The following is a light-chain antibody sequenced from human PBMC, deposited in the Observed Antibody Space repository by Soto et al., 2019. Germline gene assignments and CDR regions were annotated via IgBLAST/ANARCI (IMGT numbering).Light chain of an antibody. CDR2: KAS. CDR3: QQYNDNWT. J-gene: IGKJ1*01. Sequence: DIQMTQSPSTLSASVGDRVTITCRASQSISSWLAWHQQKPGKAPRLLIYKASNLESGVPSRFSGRGSGTEYTLTINSRQPDASATYYCQQYNDNWTFGEGTEVEIK. V-gene: IGKV1-5*03. CDR1: QSISSW.